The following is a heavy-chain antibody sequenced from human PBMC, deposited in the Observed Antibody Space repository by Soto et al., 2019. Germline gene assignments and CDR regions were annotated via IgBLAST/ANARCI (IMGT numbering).Heavy chain of an antibody. CDR1: GLTFSSYS. CDR2: ISSSSIHI. Sequence: EVQLVESGGGLVKPGGSLRLSCAASGLTFSSYSMNWVRQAPGKGLEWVSCISSSSIHIYYADSVKGRFTISRDNAKNSLYLQMNSLRAEDTAVYYCARERKNCNYKAHDACDIWGQGTMVTVSS. D-gene: IGHD4-4*01. V-gene: IGHV3-21*01. CDR3: ARERKNCNYKAHDACDI. J-gene: IGHJ3*02.